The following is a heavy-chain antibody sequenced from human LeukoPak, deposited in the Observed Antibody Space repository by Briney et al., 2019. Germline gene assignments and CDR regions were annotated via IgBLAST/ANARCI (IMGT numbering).Heavy chain of an antibody. Sequence: SETLSLTCTVSGGSISSGGYYWSWIRQHPGKGLEWIGYIYYSGSTYYNPSLKSRVTISVDTSKNQLSLKLSSVTAADTAVYYCARVRVGADQYYFDYWGQGTLVTVSS. CDR1: GGSISSGGYY. V-gene: IGHV4-31*03. CDR2: IYYSGST. J-gene: IGHJ4*02. CDR3: ARVRVGADQYYFDY. D-gene: IGHD1-26*01.